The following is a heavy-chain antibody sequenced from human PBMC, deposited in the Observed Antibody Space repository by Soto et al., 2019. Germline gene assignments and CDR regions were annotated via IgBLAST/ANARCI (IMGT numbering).Heavy chain of an antibody. Sequence: GASVKVSCKASGYTFTNYHMHWVRQAPGQRLEWMGIINPSNGSTNYSENFQGRVTITRDTSASTVYLGLSSLSSEDTASYYCARTGHSGSYDFWGQGTLVTVS. CDR3: ARTGHSGSYDF. V-gene: IGHV1-46*01. CDR1: GYTFTNYH. J-gene: IGHJ4*02. D-gene: IGHD3-22*01. CDR2: INPSNGST.